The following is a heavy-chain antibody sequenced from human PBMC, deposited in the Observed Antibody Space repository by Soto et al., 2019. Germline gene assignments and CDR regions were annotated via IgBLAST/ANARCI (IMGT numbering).Heavy chain of an antibody. CDR3: ARETTFIH. V-gene: IGHV3-30-3*01. Sequence: QVQLVESGGGVVQPGRSLRLSCAASGFTFSSYAMHWVRQAPGKGLEWVAVISYDGSNKYYADSVKGRFTISRDNSKNTRYLQMNSLRAEDTAVYYCARETTFIHWGQGTLVTVSS. CDR2: ISYDGSNK. D-gene: IGHD3-16*01. CDR1: GFTFSSYA. J-gene: IGHJ4*02.